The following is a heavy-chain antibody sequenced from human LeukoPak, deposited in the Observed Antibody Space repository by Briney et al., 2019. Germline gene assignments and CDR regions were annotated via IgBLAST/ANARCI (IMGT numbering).Heavy chain of an antibody. V-gene: IGHV4-39*07. J-gene: IGHJ3*01. CDR3: APSDYYGSGSPHAP. CDR2: IYYSGST. CDR1: GGSISSSSYY. D-gene: IGHD3-10*01. Sequence: PSETLSLTCTVSGGSISSSSYYWGRIRQPPGKGLEWIGSIYYSGSTYYNPSLKSRVTISVDTSKNQFSLKLSSVTAADTAVYYCAPSDYYGSGSPHAPWGQGTMVTVSS.